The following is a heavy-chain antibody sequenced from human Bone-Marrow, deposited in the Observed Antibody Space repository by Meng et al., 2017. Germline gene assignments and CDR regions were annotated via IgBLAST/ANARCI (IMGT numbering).Heavy chain of an antibody. V-gene: IGHV3-74*01. Sequence: GESLKISCAASGFTFSSYWMHWVRQAPGKGLVWVSRINSDGSSTSYADSVKGRFTISRDNAKNTLYLQMNSLRAEDTAVYYCARAGYYYDISGYYNWGQGTLVTVSS. CDR2: INSDGSST. J-gene: IGHJ4*02. CDR1: GFTFSSYW. CDR3: ARAGYYYDISGYYN. D-gene: IGHD3-22*01.